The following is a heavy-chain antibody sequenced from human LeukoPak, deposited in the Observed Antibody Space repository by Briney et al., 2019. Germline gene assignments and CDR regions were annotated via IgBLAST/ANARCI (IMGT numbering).Heavy chain of an antibody. CDR1: GSTFIGYY. J-gene: IGHJ4*02. CDR2: INPDSGDT. V-gene: IGHV1-2*06. CDR3: ASSLLGWELEDY. Sequence: ASVKVSCKASGSTFIGYYMHWVRQAPGQGLEWMGRINPDSGDTNYAQRFHGRVTMTRDTSNSTAYMELSRLRSDDTAVYYCASSLLGWELEDYWGQGTLVTVSS. D-gene: IGHD3-10*01.